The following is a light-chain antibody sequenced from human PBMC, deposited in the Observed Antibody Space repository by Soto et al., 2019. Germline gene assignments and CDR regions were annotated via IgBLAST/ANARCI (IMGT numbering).Light chain of an antibody. CDR3: QQYGRLPWT. J-gene: IGKJ1*01. CDR1: QSVSSSY. Sequence: EIVLTQSPGTLSLSPGERATLSCRASQSVSSSYLAWYQQKPGQAPRLLIYGASSRATGIPDRFTGSGSVTDFTLTINRLEPEDFSVYYCQQYGRLPWTFGQGTMVELK. CDR2: GAS. V-gene: IGKV3-20*01.